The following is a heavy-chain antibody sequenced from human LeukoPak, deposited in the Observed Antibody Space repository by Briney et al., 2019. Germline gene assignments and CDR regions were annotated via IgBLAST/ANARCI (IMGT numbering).Heavy chain of an antibody. D-gene: IGHD6-13*01. CDR3: ARDPYSSSSLDY. CDR1: GFTFSSHS. V-gene: IGHV3-48*01. CDR2: ISRSSSII. Sequence: GGSLRLSCAASGFTFSSHSMNWVRQAPGKGLEWVSYISRSSSIIYYADSVKGRFTISRDNAKNSLYLQMNSLRAEDTAVYYCARDPYSSSSLDYWGQGTLVTVSS. J-gene: IGHJ4*02.